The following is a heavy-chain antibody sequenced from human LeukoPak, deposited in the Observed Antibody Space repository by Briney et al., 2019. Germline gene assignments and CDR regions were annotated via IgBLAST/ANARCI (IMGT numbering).Heavy chain of an antibody. Sequence: GESLQTSCKGSGYTITSSGVGWVRQMPGKGLEWMGIIWPGDSDTRYSPSLQGQVTISADKSISTAYLQWSSLRASDTAMYYCARLLGRLNTVTTLAYDNWGQETLVPVPS. CDR2: IWPGDSDT. J-gene: IGHJ4*02. D-gene: IGHD4-17*01. V-gene: IGHV5-51*01. CDR3: ARLLGRLNTVTTLAYDN. CDR1: GYTITSSG.